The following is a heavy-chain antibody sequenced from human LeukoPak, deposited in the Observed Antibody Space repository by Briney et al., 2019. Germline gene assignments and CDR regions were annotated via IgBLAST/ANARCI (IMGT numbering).Heavy chain of an antibody. J-gene: IGHJ4*02. CDR1: GFTFSSYG. Sequence: GRSVRLSCAASGFTFSSYGMHWLRQAPGKGLEWVAGISYGGSNKYYAHSVKGRFTISRDNSKNTLYLQMNSLRAEDTAVYYCAKDRGLYDYGSGSYADYWGQGTLVTVSS. D-gene: IGHD3-10*01. V-gene: IGHV3-30*18. CDR2: ISYGGSNK. CDR3: AKDRGLYDYGSGSYADY.